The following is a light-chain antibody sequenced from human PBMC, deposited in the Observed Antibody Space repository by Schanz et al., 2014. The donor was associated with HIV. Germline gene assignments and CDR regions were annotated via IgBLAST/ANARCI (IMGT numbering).Light chain of an antibody. CDR2: EVS. CDR3: CSDTRTGTLI. J-gene: IGLJ2*01. CDR1: SSDIGTYNR. V-gene: IGLV2-18*02. Sequence: QSALTQPPSVSGSPGQSVTISCTGTSSDIGTYNRVSWYQQSPGTAPKLLIYEVSDRPSGIPDRFSGSKSGNTASLTISGLQAEDEADYFRCSDTRTGTLIFGGGTKLTVL.